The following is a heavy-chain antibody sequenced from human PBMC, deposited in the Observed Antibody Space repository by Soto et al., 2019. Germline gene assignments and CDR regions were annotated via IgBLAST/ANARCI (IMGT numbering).Heavy chain of an antibody. V-gene: IGHV1-18*01. J-gene: IGHJ4*02. D-gene: IGHD5-12*01. CDR3: AKSPRGEMATD. CDR1: GYTFINYH. CDR2: INTYNGMT. Sequence: QVQLVQSGGEVKKPGASVTVSCKASGYTFINYHITWVRQAPGQGLEWMAWINTYNGMTDYAQRFQXXGTMTRDTSTSTAYMELRNLGSDDTAVYFCAKSPRGEMATDWGQGTRVTVSS.